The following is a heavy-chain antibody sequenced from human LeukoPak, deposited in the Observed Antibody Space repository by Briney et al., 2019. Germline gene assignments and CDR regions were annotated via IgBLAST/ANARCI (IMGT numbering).Heavy chain of an antibody. Sequence: GESMKISCQVSGYSFTNYWIGWVRQMPGKGLESMGIIYPADSDTTYSPSFQGQVTIPADKSISTVYLQWSSLKASDTAMYYCATQSRDGSKTRGYYFDYWGQGTLVTVSS. CDR2: IYPADSDT. CDR3: ATQSRDGSKTRGYYFDY. CDR1: GYSFTNYW. J-gene: IGHJ4*02. V-gene: IGHV5-51*01. D-gene: IGHD3-10*01.